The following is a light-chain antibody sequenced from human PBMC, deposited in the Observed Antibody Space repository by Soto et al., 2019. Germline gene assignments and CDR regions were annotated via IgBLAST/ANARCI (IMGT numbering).Light chain of an antibody. CDR3: QQFNNWPLYS. J-gene: IGKJ2*01. CDR2: GAS. CDR1: QSVSSN. V-gene: IGKV3-15*01. Sequence: EIVMTQSPAPLSVSPGEIATLSCRASQSVSSNLAWYQQKPGQAPGLLIYGASTRATGIPARFIGSVSGPEFMLPSTGLQSEEFVVYYGQQFNNWPLYSVGQGTEPEIK.